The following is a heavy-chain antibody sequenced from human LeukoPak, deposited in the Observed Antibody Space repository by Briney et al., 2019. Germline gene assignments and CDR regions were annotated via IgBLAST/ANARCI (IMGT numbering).Heavy chain of an antibody. CDR3: ARTDTAMVPGYLFDY. CDR1: GFTFSSYA. CDR2: ISYDGSNK. Sequence: PGGSLRLSCAASGFTFSSYAMHWVRQAPGKGLEWVAVISYDGSNKYYADSVKGRFTISRDNSKNTPYLQMNSLRAEDTAVYYCARTDTAMVPGYLFDYWGQGTLVTVSS. V-gene: IGHV3-30-3*01. D-gene: IGHD5-18*01. J-gene: IGHJ4*02.